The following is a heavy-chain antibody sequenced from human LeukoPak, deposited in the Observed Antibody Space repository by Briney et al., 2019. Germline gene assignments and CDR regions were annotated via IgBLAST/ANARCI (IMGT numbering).Heavy chain of an antibody. Sequence: SETLSLTCTVSGGSISSDDYSWSWIRQPPGKGLEWIGYIYYSGSTYYNPSLKSRVIISEDTSKNQFSLRLSSVTAADTAVYYCARAKSSGYYLFDSWGQGTLVTVPS. J-gene: IGHJ4*02. V-gene: IGHV4-30-4*01. CDR1: GGSISSDDYS. CDR3: ARAKSSGYYLFDS. D-gene: IGHD3-22*01. CDR2: IYYSGST.